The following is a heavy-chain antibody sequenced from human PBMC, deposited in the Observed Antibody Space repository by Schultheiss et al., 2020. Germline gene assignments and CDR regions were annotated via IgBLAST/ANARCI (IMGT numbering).Heavy chain of an antibody. J-gene: IGHJ4*02. CDR2: IYYSGST. CDR1: GGSISSYY. V-gene: IGHV4-59*06. CDR3: ASGSRGVPAATLFY. D-gene: IGHD2-2*01. Sequence: SATLSLTCTVSGGSISSYYWSWIRQHPGKGLEWIGYIYYSGSTYYNPSLKSRVTISVDTSKNQFSLKLSSVTAADTAVYYCASGSRGVPAATLFYWGQGTLVTVSS.